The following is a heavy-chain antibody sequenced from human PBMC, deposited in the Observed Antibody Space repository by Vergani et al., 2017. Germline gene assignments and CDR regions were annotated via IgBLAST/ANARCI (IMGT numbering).Heavy chain of an antibody. CDR2: ISSSSSYI. V-gene: IGHV3-21*01. CDR3: ARVAKAGKNYYYYYMDV. Sequence: EVQLVESGGGLVKPGGSLRLSCAASGFTFSSYSMNWVRQAPGKGLEWVSSISSSSSYIYYADSLKGRFTISRDNAKNSLYLQMNSLRAEDTAVYYCARVAKAGKNYYYYYMDVWGKGTTVTVSS. CDR1: GFTFSSYS. D-gene: IGHD3-10*01. J-gene: IGHJ6*03.